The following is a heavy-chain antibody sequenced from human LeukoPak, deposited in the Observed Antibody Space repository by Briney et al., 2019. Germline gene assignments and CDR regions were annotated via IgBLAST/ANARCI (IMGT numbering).Heavy chain of an antibody. CDR3: TDKYSYDY. CDR1: GFTFSSYA. CDR2: ISGNGGDT. J-gene: IGHJ4*02. V-gene: IGHV3-23*01. D-gene: IGHD5-18*01. Sequence: GGSLRLSCAASGFTFSSYAMSWVRQAPGKGLEWVSTISGNGGDTYYADSVKGRFTISRDNSKNTLYPQMNSLRAEDTAVYYCTDKYSYDYWGQGTLVTVSS.